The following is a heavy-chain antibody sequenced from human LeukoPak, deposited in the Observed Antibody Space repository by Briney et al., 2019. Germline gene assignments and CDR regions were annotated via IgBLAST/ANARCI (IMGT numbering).Heavy chain of an antibody. CDR2: IYPGDSDT. V-gene: IGHV5-51*01. Sequence: GESLKISCKGSGYSFTSYWIGWVCQMPGKGLEWMGIIYPGDSDTRYSPSFQGQVTISADKFISTAYLQWSSLKASDTAMYYCARLNSSSEYYYYMDVWGKGTTVTVSS. CDR3: ARLNSSSEYYYYMDV. J-gene: IGHJ6*03. D-gene: IGHD6-6*01. CDR1: GYSFTSYW.